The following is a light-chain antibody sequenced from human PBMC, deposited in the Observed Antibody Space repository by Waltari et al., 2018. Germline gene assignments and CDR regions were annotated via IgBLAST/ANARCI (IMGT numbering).Light chain of an antibody. CDR2: DVS. CDR1: SSTIGSYNY. V-gene: IGLV2-14*03. Sequence: QSALTPAAPVSGSPGQPITISCTGTSSTIGSYNYVSWYQQHPGKAPKLIIYDVSNRPSGVSNRFSGSKSGNTASLTISGLQAEDEADYYCNSYANSNTRVFGGGTKLTVL. J-gene: IGLJ3*02. CDR3: NSYANSNTRV.